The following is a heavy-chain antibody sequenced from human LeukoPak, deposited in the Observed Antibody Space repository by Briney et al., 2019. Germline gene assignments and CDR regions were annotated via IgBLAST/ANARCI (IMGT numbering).Heavy chain of an antibody. CDR3: ARAARIAAAGTLGY. Sequence: PVASVKVSCKASGGTFTSHAISWVRQAPGQGLEWMGRIIPTLGVTTYAQKLQGRLTITADRSTSTAYMELSSLRSEDTAIYYCARAARIAAAGTLGYWGQGTLVTVSS. J-gene: IGHJ4*02. CDR2: IIPTLGVT. V-gene: IGHV1-69*04. D-gene: IGHD6-13*01. CDR1: GGTFTSHA.